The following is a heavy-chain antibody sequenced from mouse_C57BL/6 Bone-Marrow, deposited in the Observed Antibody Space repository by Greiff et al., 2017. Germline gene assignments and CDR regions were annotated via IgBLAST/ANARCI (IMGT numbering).Heavy chain of an antibody. CDR1: GYTFTSYW. CDR3: AREGNYVYYYAMDY. Sequence: QVQLQQPGAELVKPGASVKMSCKASGYTFTSYWITWVKQRPGQGLEWLGDIYPGSGSTNYNEKFKSKATLTVDTSSSTAYMQLSSLTSEDSAVYYCAREGNYVYYYAMDYWGQGTSVTVSS. D-gene: IGHD2-1*01. V-gene: IGHV1-55*01. CDR2: IYPGSGST. J-gene: IGHJ4*01.